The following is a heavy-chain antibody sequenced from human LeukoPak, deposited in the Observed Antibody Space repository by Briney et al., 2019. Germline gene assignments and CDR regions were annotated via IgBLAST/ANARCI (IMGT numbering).Heavy chain of an antibody. D-gene: IGHD6-19*01. V-gene: IGHV3-21*01. J-gene: IGHJ4*02. CDR3: APPLSLVVADTQTS. CDR2: ISTGSSYI. CDR1: GFTFSDYN. Sequence: PGGSLRLSCAASGFTFSDYNMNWVRQAPGKGLEWVSSISTGSSYIDYADSVKGRFTISRDNAKNSLYLQMNSLRAEDTAVYYCAPPLSLVVADTQTSWGQGTLVTVSS.